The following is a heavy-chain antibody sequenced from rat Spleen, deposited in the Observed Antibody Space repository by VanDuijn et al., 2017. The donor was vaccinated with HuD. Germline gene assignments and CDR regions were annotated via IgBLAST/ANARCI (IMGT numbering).Heavy chain of an antibody. CDR1: GFTFSNYD. D-gene: IGHD1-9*01. V-gene: IGHV5-29*01. J-gene: IGHJ2*01. Sequence: EVQLVESDGGLVQPGRSLKLSCAASGFTFSNYDMAWVSQAPAKGLAWVATISYDGSSTYYRDSVKGRFTISRDNAKSSLYLQMDSLRSADTATYYCARHGYNSYFDYWGQGVMVTVSS. CDR2: ISYDGSST. CDR3: ARHGYNSYFDY.